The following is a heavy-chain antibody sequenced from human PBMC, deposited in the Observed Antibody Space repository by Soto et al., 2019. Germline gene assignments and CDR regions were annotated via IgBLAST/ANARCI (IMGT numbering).Heavy chain of an antibody. V-gene: IGHV4-39*01. CDR2: TYYNGNA. J-gene: IGHJ6*02. D-gene: IGHD2-15*01. CDR3: ARHPGYCSGGSCNGQYTLDV. CDR1: GGSISSTSSY. Sequence: SETLSLTCTVSGGSISSTSSYWGWIRQSPGRGLEWIGTTYYNGNAYYNPSLKSRVTMSVDTSKNQFSLKLISVTAADTAVYFCARHPGYCSGGSCNGQYTLDVWGQGTTVTVSS.